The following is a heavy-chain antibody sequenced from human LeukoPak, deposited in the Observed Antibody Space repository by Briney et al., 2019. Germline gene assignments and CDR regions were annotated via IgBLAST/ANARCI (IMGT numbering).Heavy chain of an antibody. D-gene: IGHD1-14*01. CDR3: ARAMVWDHGDY. V-gene: IGHV3-7*01. Sequence: GGSLRLSCAASGFTFSNYWMSWVRQAPGKGLEWVANIKQDGSEKYYVDSVKGRFTVSKDNAKSSLYLQMNSLRAEDTAVYYCARAMVWDHGDYWGQGTLVTVSS. CDR2: IKQDGSEK. CDR1: GFTFSNYW. J-gene: IGHJ4*02.